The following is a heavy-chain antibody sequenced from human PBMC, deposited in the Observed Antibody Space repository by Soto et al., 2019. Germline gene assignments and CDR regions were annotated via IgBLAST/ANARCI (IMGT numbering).Heavy chain of an antibody. J-gene: IGHJ4*02. CDR3: ARDLRPVIMVYAIDY. D-gene: IGHD2-8*01. CDR2: ISYDGSNK. CDR1: GFTFSSYG. Sequence: QVHLVESGGGVVQPGRSLRLSCAASGFTFSSYGMHWVRQAPGKGLEWVAVISYDGSNKYYADSVKGRFTISRDNSKHTLYLQRNSLRAEDTAVYYCARDLRPVIMVYAIDYWGQGTLVTVSS. V-gene: IGHV3-30*03.